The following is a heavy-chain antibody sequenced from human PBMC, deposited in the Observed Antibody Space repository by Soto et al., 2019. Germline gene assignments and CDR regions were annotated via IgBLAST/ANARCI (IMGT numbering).Heavy chain of an antibody. V-gene: IGHV3-7*04. Sequence: EVQLVESGGALVQPGGSLRLSCEVSGFTFSNYWMSWVRQAPGKGLEWVANIKQDGSQKNYVDSVKGRFTISRDNAENSLYLQMSSLRAEDTAVYYCVRGGWSVDYWGQGTLVLVSS. D-gene: IGHD2-8*01. CDR3: VRGGWSVDY. CDR2: IKQDGSQK. CDR1: GFTFSNYW. J-gene: IGHJ4*02.